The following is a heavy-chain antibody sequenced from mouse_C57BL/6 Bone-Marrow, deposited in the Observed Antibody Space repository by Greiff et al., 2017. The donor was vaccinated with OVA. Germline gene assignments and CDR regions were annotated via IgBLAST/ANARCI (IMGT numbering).Heavy chain of an antibody. V-gene: IGHV1-36*01. CDR2: VYPYNGGT. CDR3: ARRSGPLYYAMDY. J-gene: IGHJ4*01. CDR1: GFTFTDYY. Sequence: VHVKQSGPVLVKPGPSVKISCKASGFTFTDYYMHWVKQSHGKSLEWIGLVYPYNGGTSYNQKFKGKATLTVDTSSSTAYMELNSLTSEDSAVYYCARRSGPLYYAMDYWGQGTSVTVSS. D-gene: IGHD3-2*02.